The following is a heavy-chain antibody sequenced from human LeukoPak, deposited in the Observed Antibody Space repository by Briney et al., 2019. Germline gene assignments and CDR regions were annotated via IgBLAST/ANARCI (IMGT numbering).Heavy chain of an antibody. CDR1: GGSISSYY. D-gene: IGHD6-19*01. J-gene: IGHJ4*02. CDR2: IYTSGST. CDR3: AARYSSGWYVY. V-gene: IGHV4-4*07. Sequence: SETLSLTCTVSGGSISSYYWSWIRQPTGKGLEWIGRIYTSGSTNYNPSLKSRVTMSVDTSKNQFSLKLSSVTAADTAVYYCAARYSSGWYVYWGQGTLVTVSS.